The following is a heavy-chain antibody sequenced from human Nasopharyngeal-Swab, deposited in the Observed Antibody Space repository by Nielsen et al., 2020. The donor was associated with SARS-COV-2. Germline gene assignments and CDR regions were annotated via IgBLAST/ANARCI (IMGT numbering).Heavy chain of an antibody. Sequence: ASVKVSCKASGYTFTSHALHWVRQAPGQRLEWMGWINAGNGNANYSQKFQDRVTITRDTSASTAYMEHTSLRSEDTAVYYCARAALYCSGSNCSSNYYYYMDVWGKGATVTVSS. D-gene: IGHD2-15*01. V-gene: IGHV1-3*01. CDR3: ARAALYCSGSNCSSNYYYYMDV. CDR2: INAGNGNA. CDR1: GYTFTSHA. J-gene: IGHJ6*03.